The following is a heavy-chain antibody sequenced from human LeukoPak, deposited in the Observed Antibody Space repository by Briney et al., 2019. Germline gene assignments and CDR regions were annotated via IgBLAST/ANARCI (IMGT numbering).Heavy chain of an antibody. J-gene: IGHJ4*02. CDR1: GDSVSSNSAA. Sequence: SQTLSLTCAISGDSVSSNSAAWNWIRQSPLRGLEWLGRTYYRSKWYNDYAVSVKSRITINPDTSKNQFSLQLNSVTPEDTAVYYCARGLYYDSSGYYWEGFDYWGQGTLVTVSS. V-gene: IGHV6-1*01. CDR2: TYYRSKWYN. D-gene: IGHD3-22*01. CDR3: ARGLYYDSSGYYWEGFDY.